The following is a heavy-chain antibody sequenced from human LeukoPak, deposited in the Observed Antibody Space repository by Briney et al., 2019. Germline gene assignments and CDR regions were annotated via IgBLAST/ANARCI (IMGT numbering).Heavy chain of an antibody. CDR3: ARGDGSYSD. D-gene: IGHD2-15*01. Sequence: SETLSLTCTVSGDSVSGGDNYWSWIRQPAGKGLEWIGSVFHSGSTSSYPSLKSRVTISVDTSKNQFSLKLSSVTAADTAVYYCARGDGSYSDWGQGTLVTVSS. CDR2: VFHSGST. CDR1: GDSVSGGDNY. V-gene: IGHV4-38-2*02. J-gene: IGHJ4*02.